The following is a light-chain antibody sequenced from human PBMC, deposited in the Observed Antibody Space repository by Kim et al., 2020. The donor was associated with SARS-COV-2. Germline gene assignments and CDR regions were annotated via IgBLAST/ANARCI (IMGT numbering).Light chain of an antibody. V-gene: IGKV1-5*03. CDR2: EAS. CDR3: QQYTSYPIT. J-gene: IGKJ5*01. CDR1: QSISPW. Sequence: DIQITQSPSTLSASSGYRVTITCRASQSISPWLAWYQQKPGKAPRLLIYEASSLENGVPSRFSGSGSGTEFTLTISSLQPDDFATYFCQQYTSYPITFGQGTRLEIK.